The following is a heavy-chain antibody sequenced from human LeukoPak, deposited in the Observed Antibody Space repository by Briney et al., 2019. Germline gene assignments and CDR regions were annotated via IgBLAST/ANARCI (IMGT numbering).Heavy chain of an antibody. D-gene: IGHD2-15*01. CDR2: IYWNDDK. J-gene: IGHJ4*02. CDR3: AHSSRYCSGGSCYSFDY. CDR1: GFSLSTSGVG. V-gene: IGHV2-5*01. Sequence: SGPTLVKPTQPLTLTCTFSGFSLSTSGVGVGWIRQPPGKALEWLALIYWNDDKRYSPSLKSRLTITKDTYKNQVVLTMTNMDPVDTATYYCAHSSRYCSGGSCYSFDYWGQGTLVTVSS.